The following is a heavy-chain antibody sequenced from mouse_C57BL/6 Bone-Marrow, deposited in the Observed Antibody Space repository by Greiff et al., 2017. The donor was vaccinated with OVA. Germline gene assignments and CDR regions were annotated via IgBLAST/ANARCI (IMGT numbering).Heavy chain of an antibody. CDR3: ARSVTTDY. V-gene: IGHV1-19*01. D-gene: IGHD1-1*01. CDR2: INPYNGGT. Sequence: VQLKQSGPVLVKPGASVKMSCKASGYTFTDYYMNWVKQSHGKSLEWIGVINPYNGGTSYNQKFKGKATLTVDKSSSTAYMELNSLTSEDSAFYYCARSVTTDYWGQGTTLTVSS. J-gene: IGHJ2*01. CDR1: GYTFTDYY.